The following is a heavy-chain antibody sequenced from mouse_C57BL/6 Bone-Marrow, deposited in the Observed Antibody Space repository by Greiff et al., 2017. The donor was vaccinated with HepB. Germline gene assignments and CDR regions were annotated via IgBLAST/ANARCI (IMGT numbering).Heavy chain of an antibody. CDR3: ARDRFDYYFDY. CDR2: INTGGTYT. D-gene: IGHD2-14*01. J-gene: IGHJ2*01. V-gene: IGHV5-6*01. Sequence: EVQGVESGGDLVKPGGSLTLSCAASGFTFSTSGMSWVRQTPDKRLEWVATINTGGTYTYYANSVRGRFTISRDTAKNTLFLLMSSLKSEDSAIYYCARDRFDYYFDYWGQGTTLTVSS. CDR1: GFTFSTSG.